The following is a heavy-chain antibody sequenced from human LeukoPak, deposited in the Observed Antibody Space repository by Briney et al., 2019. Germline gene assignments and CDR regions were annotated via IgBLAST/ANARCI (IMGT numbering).Heavy chain of an antibody. CDR2: IYYSGST. Sequence: SEPLSLTCTVSGGSISRSSYYCGWVRQPPGKGLEWIGSIYYSGSTYYHSSLRSRVTISVDTSKNQFSLKLSSVTAADTAVYYCARARGYNWFDPWGQGTLVTVSS. D-gene: IGHD3-10*01. V-gene: IGHV4-39*07. CDR3: ARARGYNWFDP. J-gene: IGHJ5*02. CDR1: GGSISRSSYY.